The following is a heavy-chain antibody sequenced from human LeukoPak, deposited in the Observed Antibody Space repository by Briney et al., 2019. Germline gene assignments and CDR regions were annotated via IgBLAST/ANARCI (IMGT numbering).Heavy chain of an antibody. J-gene: IGHJ5*02. Sequence: GGSLRLSCAASGFTFSSYWMHWVRQAPGKGLEWVAVISYDGSNKYYADSVKGRFTISRDNSKNTLYLQMNSLRAEDTAVYYCAKGHYYDSSGPNWFDPWGQGTLVTVSS. CDR3: AKGHYYDSSGPNWFDP. D-gene: IGHD3-22*01. CDR1: GFTFSSYW. CDR2: ISYDGSNK. V-gene: IGHV3-30*18.